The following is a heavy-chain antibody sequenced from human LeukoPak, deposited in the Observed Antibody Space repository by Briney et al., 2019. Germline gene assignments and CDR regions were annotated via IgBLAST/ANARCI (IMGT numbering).Heavy chain of an antibody. J-gene: IGHJ4*02. CDR1: GFTFRSYE. CDR3: AKHGGYSYGGGYYFDY. D-gene: IGHD5-18*01. V-gene: IGHV3-48*03. Sequence: PGGSLRLSCAASGFTFRSYEMNWVRQAPGKGLEWVSYISSSGSTRYYADSVKGRFTISRDNAKNSLYLQMNSLRAEDTAVYYCAKHGGYSYGGGYYFDYWGQGTLVTVSS. CDR2: ISSSGSTR.